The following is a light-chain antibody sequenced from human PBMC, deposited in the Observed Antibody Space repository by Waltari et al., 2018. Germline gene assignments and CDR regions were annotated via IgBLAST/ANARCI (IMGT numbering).Light chain of an antibody. V-gene: IGLV2-14*01. CDR2: DVS. J-gene: IGLJ2*01. CDR3: SSYTSTDVV. CDR1: SSDVGGYNY. Sequence: QSALTQPASVSGSPGQSITISCTGTSSDVGGYNYVSWYQQHPGKAPKLMIYDVSNRPAGVSNRFSGSKSGNTASLTISGLQADDEADYYCSSYTSTDVVFGGGTKLTVL.